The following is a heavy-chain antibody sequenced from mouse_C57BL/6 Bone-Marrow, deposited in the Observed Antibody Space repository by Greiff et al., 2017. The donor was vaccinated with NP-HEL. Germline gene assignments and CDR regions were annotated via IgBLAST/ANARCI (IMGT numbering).Heavy chain of an antibody. CDR2: ISYDGSN. CDR1: GYSITSGYY. J-gene: IGHJ1*03. D-gene: IGHD2-10*02. Sequence: VQLQQSGPGLVKPSQSLSLTCSVTGYSITSGYYWNWIRQFPGNKLEWMGYISYDGSNNYNPSLKNRISITRDTSKNQFFLKLNSVTTEDTATYYGARMWPSYWYFDVWGTGTTVTVSS. V-gene: IGHV3-6*01. CDR3: ARMWPSYWYFDV.